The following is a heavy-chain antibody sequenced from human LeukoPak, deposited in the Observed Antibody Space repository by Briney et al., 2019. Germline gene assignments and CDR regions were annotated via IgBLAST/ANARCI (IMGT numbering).Heavy chain of an antibody. CDR1: GYTFTGYY. D-gene: IGHD2-21*02. V-gene: IGHV1-2*02. CDR3: ARDGDCGGDCYARGGYYYYYYMDV. Sequence: ASVTVSCKASGYTFTGYYMHWVRQAPGQGLEWMGWINPNSGGTNYAQKFQGRVTMTRDTSISTAYMELSRLGSDDTAVYYCARDGDCGGDCYARGGYYYYYYMDVWGKGTTVTVS. J-gene: IGHJ6*03. CDR2: INPNSGGT.